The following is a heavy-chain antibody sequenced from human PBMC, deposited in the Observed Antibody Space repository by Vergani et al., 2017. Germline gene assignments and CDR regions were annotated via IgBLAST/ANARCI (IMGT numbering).Heavy chain of an antibody. CDR3: AKDRVDYVWGQGGRDYLDY. CDR2: ISWNSGST. Sequence: EVQLVESGGGLVQPGRSLRLSCAASGVTFDDYAMHWVRQAPGKGLEWVSGISWNSGSTGYADSVKGRFTIYRDNAKNSLYRQMNSLRAEDTALYYWAKDRVDYVWGQGGRDYLDYWGQGTLVTVSS. J-gene: IGHJ4*02. V-gene: IGHV3-9*01. D-gene: IGHD3-16*01. CDR1: GVTFDDYA.